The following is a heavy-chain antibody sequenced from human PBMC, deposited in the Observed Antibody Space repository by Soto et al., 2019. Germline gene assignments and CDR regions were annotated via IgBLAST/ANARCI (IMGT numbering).Heavy chain of an antibody. Sequence: XESLKISCKGSVYSFTSYWIIWVRQMPGKGLEWMGRIYPSDSYTNYSPSFQGHVTISADKSISTAYLQWSSLKASDTAMYYCARHDGIAVAGTQYNWFDPWGQGTLVTVSS. V-gene: IGHV5-10-1*01. CDR3: ARHDGIAVAGTQYNWFDP. J-gene: IGHJ5*02. D-gene: IGHD6-19*01. CDR2: IYPSDSYT. CDR1: VYSFTSYW.